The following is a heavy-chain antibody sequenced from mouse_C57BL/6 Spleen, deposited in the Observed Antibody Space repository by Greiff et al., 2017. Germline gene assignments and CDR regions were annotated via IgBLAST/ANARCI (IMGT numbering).Heavy chain of an antibody. CDR2: IDPETGGT. J-gene: IGHJ3*01. V-gene: IGHV1-15*01. D-gene: IGHD2-4*01. Sequence: VQLQQSGAELVRPGASVTLSCKASGYTFTDYEMHWVKQTPVHGLEWIGAIDPETGGTAYNQKFKGKAILTADKSSSTAYMELRSLTSEDSAVYYCTPIYYDYDGFAYGGQGTLVTVSA. CDR3: TPIYYDYDGFAY. CDR1: GYTFTDYE.